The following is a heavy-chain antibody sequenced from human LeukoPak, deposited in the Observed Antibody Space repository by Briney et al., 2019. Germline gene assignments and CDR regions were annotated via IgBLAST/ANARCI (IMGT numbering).Heavy chain of an antibody. D-gene: IGHD1-1*01. CDR3: AKDRELEIGGSDY. V-gene: IGHV3-74*01. CDR2: VNSDGTRT. J-gene: IGHJ4*02. CDR1: EISFSSSW. Sequence: GGSLTLSCAASEISFSSSWMHWVRQGPGKGLVWVSRVNSDGTRTNYADSVKGRFTISRDNSKNTLYLQMNSLRAEDTAVYYCAKDRELEIGGSDYWGQGTLVTVSS.